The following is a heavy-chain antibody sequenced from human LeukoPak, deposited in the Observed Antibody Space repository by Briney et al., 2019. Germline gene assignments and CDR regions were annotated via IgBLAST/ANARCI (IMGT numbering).Heavy chain of an antibody. CDR3: ARESWRGYFDP. D-gene: IGHD3-10*01. CDR2: IYYSGTT. CDR1: GGSISSYY. V-gene: IGHV4-59*13. Sequence: SETLSLTCTVSGGSISSYYWSWIRQPPGKGLEWIGYIYYSGTTNYNPSLKSRVTISVDTSKNQFSLKLSSVTAADTAVYYCARESWRGYFDPWGQGTLVTVSS. J-gene: IGHJ4*02.